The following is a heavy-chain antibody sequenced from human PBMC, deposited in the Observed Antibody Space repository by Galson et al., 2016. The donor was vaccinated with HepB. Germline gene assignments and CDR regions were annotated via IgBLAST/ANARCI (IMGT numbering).Heavy chain of an antibody. CDR1: GFSFSSSA. D-gene: IGHD7-27*01. J-gene: IGHJ5*02. V-gene: IGHV3-30*04. CDR3: AREPPYTGAYNWFDT. Sequence: SLRLSCAASGFSFSSSAMHWVRQAPGKGLEWVAVISYHGSNKYYVDSVKGRFTISRDNSKNTLYLQMNSLRVEDTATYYCAREPPYTGAYNWFDTWGQGTLVTVPS. CDR2: ISYHGSNK.